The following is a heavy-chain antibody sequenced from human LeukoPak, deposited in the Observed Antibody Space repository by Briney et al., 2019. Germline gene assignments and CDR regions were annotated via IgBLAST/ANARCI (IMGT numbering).Heavy chain of an antibody. Sequence: GGSLRLSCAASGFTFSSYGMHWVRQAPGKGLEWVAVIWYDGSNKYYADSVKGRFTISRDNSKNTLYLQMNSLRAEDTAVYYCARDLYSSGWYGGGYWGQGPWSPSPQ. V-gene: IGHV3-33*01. D-gene: IGHD6-19*01. CDR1: GFTFSSYG. CDR2: IWYDGSNK. J-gene: IGHJ4*02. CDR3: ARDLYSSGWYGGGY.